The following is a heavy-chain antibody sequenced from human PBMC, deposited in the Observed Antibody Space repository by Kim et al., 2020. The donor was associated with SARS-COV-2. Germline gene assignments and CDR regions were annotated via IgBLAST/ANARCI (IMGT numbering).Heavy chain of an antibody. CDR3: ARGMMDIVATPPLDY. D-gene: IGHD5-12*01. Sequence: DSVKGRFTISRDNAKNSLYLQMNSLSAEDTAVYYCARGMMDIVATPPLDYWGQGTLVTVSS. J-gene: IGHJ4*02. V-gene: IGHV3-21*01.